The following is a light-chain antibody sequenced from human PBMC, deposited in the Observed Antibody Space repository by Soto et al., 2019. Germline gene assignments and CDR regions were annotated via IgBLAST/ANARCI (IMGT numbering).Light chain of an antibody. Sequence: QSALTQPASVSGSPGQSITISCTGTSSDVGGYNYVSWYQQHPGKAPKLLINDVSNRPSAISDRFSGSKSGNTASLTISGLQAEDEADYYCSSYTSSTTNVFGPGTKLTVL. CDR3: SSYTSSTTNV. V-gene: IGLV2-14*03. J-gene: IGLJ1*01. CDR2: DVS. CDR1: SSDVGGYNY.